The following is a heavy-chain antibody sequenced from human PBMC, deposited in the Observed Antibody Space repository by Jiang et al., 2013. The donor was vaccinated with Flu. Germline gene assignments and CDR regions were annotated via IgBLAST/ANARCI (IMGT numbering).Heavy chain of an antibody. V-gene: IGHV2-5*02. J-gene: IGHJ4*02. Sequence: LTCTFSGFSLSTSGVGVAWIRQPPGKALEWLALIYWDDDKRYSPSLKSRLTITKDTSKNQVVLTMTNMDPVDTATYYCAHRHREEWELDFDYWGLGNPGHRLL. D-gene: IGHD1-26*01. CDR3: AHRHREEWELDFDY. CDR1: GFSLSTSGVG. CDR2: IYWDDDK.